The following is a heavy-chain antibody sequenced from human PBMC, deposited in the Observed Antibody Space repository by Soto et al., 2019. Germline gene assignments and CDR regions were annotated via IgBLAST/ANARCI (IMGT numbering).Heavy chain of an antibody. CDR1: GGSISSDY. CDR2: IYTSGST. J-gene: IGHJ5*02. CDR3: ARDLGQYSSSWYLNWFDP. D-gene: IGHD6-13*01. V-gene: IGHV4-4*07. Sequence: SETLSLTCTVSGGSISSDYWSWIRQPAGKGLEWVGRIYTSGSTNYNPSLNSRVTMSVDTSKNQFSLKLSTATAADTAVYYCARDLGQYSSSWYLNWFDPWGQGTLVTVSS.